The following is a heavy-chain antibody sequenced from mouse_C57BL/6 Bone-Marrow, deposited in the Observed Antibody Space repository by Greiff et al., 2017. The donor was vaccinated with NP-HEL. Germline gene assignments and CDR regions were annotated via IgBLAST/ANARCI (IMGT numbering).Heavy chain of an antibody. CDR1: GYTFTDYY. D-gene: IGHD2-5*01. CDR2: INPYNGGT. Sequence: EVKLMESGPVLVKPGASVKMSCKASGYTFTDYYMNWVKQSHGKSLEWIGVINPYNGGTSYNQKFKGKATLTVDKSSSTAYMELNSLTSEDSAVYYCARLKIDSNYVGWGQGTLVTVSA. V-gene: IGHV1-19*01. J-gene: IGHJ3*02. CDR3: ARLKIDSNYVG.